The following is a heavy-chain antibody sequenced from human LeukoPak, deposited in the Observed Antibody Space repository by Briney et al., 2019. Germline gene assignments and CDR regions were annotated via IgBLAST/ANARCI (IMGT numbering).Heavy chain of an antibody. D-gene: IGHD3-22*01. CDR2: MNRDPI. Sequence: PGGSLRLSCAASGFTFIGTSMNWVRQAPGKGLEWVASMNRDPIYYADSGKGRFTISRDNAKNSVYLQMNSLRAEDTAVYFCARDTYFYDTSGYYINDLWGQGTLVTVSS. J-gene: IGHJ5*02. CDR1: GFTFIGTS. V-gene: IGHV3-69-1*01. CDR3: ARDTYFYDTSGYYINDL.